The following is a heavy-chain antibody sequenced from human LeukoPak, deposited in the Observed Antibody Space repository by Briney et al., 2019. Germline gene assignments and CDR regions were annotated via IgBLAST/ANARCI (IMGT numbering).Heavy chain of an antibody. D-gene: IGHD3/OR15-3a*01. CDR3: AKHGPAGTDYFDY. V-gene: IGHV3-23*01. J-gene: IGHJ4*02. CDR1: GFTFSSYA. CDR2: ISGSGGST. Sequence: PGGSLRLSCAASGFTFSSYAMSWVRQAPGKGLEWVSAISGSGGSTYDADSVKSRFTISRDNSKNTLYLQMNSLRAEDTAVYYCAKHGPAGTDYFDYWGQGTLVTVSS.